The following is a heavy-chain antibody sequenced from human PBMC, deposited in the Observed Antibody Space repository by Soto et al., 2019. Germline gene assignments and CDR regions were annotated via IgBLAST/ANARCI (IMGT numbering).Heavy chain of an antibody. Sequence: QITLKESGPTLVKPTQTLTLTCTFSGFSLNTSGVGVGWIRQPPGKALEWLALIYWDDDKRYSPSLKSRLTITKDTSKNQVVLTMTNMDPVDTATYYCAHRRGYSYKGYNWFDPWGQGTLVTVSS. CDR2: IYWDDDK. J-gene: IGHJ5*02. D-gene: IGHD5-18*01. CDR1: GFSLNTSGVG. V-gene: IGHV2-5*02. CDR3: AHRRGYSYKGYNWFDP.